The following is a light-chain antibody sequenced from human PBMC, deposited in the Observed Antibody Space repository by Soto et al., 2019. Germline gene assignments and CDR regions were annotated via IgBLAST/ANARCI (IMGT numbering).Light chain of an antibody. CDR3: QQYGSSPLT. CDR1: ESISNL. CDR2: DAS. V-gene: IGKV1-5*01. J-gene: IGKJ4*01. Sequence: DIRMTQSPSTLSSSVGERVTISCRANESISNLLAWYQQKPGKAPKLLIYDASSLESGVPSRFRGSGSGTDFTLTISRLEPEDFAVYYCQQYGSSPLTFGGGTKVDI.